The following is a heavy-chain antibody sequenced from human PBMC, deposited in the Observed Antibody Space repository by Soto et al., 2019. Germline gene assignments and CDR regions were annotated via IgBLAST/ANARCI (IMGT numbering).Heavy chain of an antibody. J-gene: IGHJ6*02. D-gene: IGHD5-18*01. V-gene: IGHV1-69*01. CDR2: IIPIFGTA. CDR1: GGTFSSYA. CDR3: ARTGRVDTAMVNYYYYGMDV. Sequence: QVQLVQSGAEVKKPGSSVKVSCKASGGTFSSYAISWVRQAPGQGLEWMGGIIPIFGTANYAQKVQGRVTITADESTSTAYMELSSLRSEDTAVYYCARTGRVDTAMVNYYYYGMDVWGQGTTVTVSS.